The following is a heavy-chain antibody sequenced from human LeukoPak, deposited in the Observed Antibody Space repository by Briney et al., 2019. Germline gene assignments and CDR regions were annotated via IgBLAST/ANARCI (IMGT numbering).Heavy chain of an antibody. CDR3: ASGRGHPYYYYYYMDV. V-gene: IGHV3-11*01. CDR2: ISSSGSTI. Sequence: PGGSLRLSCAASGFTFSSYAMSWIRQAPGKGLEWVSYISSSGSTIYYADSVKGRFTISRDNAKNSLYLQMNSLRAEDTAVYYCASGRGHPYYYYYYMDVWGKGTTVTVSS. J-gene: IGHJ6*03. CDR1: GFTFSSYA.